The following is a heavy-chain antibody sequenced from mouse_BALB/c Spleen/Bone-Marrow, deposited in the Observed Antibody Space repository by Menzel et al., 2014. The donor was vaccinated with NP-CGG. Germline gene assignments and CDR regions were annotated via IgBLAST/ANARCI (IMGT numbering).Heavy chain of an antibody. D-gene: IGHD2-14*01. J-gene: IGHJ2*01. CDR1: GYTFSSYW. CDR2: ILPGSGST. V-gene: IGHV1-9*01. CDR3: ARYYRYDY. Sequence: QVQLQQSGAELMKPGASVKISCKATGYTFSSYWIEWVKQRPGHGLEWIGEILPGSGSTNYNEKFKGKATFTADTSSNTAYMQLSSLTSADAAVDYCARYYRYDYWGQGTTLTVSS.